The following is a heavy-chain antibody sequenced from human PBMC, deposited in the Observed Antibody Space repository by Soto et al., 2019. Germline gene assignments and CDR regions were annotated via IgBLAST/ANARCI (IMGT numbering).Heavy chain of an antibody. CDR3: ARRTSCSGGSCHSGRDGGFFAY. V-gene: IGHV4-39*01. D-gene: IGHD2-15*01. J-gene: IGHJ4*02. Sequence: QLQLQESGPGLVKPSETLSLTCTVSGGSISSSSYYWGWIRQPPGKGLEWIGSMYYSGSTYYNPSLKSRVTMSVDTSKNQFSLKLSSVTASDTAVYYCARRTSCSGGSCHSGRDGGFFAYWGQGALVTVSS. CDR2: MYYSGST. CDR1: GGSISSSSYY.